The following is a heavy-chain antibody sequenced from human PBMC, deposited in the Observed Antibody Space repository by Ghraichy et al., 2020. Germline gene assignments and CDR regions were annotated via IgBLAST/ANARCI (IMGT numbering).Heavy chain of an antibody. J-gene: IGHJ1*01. CDR2: INHSGRT. CDR3: ARVAFTGWSKYFQH. Sequence: SETLSLTCAVYGGSFSGYYWSLIRQPPGKGLEWIGEINHSGRTDYNPSLKSRVTFSVDTSKNQFSLKLSSVTAADTAVYYCARVAFTGWSKYFQHWGQGTLVTVSS. D-gene: IGHD6-19*01. CDR1: GGSFSGYY. V-gene: IGHV4-34*01.